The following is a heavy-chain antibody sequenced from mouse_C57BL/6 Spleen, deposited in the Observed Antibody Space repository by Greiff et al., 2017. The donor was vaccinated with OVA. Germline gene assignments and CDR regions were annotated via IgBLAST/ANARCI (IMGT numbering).Heavy chain of an antibody. D-gene: IGHD1-1*01. J-gene: IGHJ4*01. CDR3: ARCGSSGLDY. Sequence: QVQLQQPGAELVRPGTSVKLSCKASGYTFTSYWMHWVKQRPGQGLEWIGVIDPSDSYTNYNQKFKGKATLTVDTSSSTAYMQLSSLTSEDSAVYYCARCGSSGLDYWGQGTSVTVSS. CDR2: IDPSDSYT. V-gene: IGHV1-59*01. CDR1: GYTFTSYW.